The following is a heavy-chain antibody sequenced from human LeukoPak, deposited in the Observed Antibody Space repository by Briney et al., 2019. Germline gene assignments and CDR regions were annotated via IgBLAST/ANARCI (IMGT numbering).Heavy chain of an antibody. CDR1: GYRFTHYW. D-gene: IGHD1-7*01. CDR2: IYPGDSDT. Sequence: GESLKISCKCSGYRFTHYWIGWVRQMPGKGLEWMGIIYPGDSDTRYSPSFQGQVTISADKSISTAYLQWSSLKASDTAMYYCSTVSEECGHVNYYAIGYFGYWGQGTLVTVSS. CDR3: STVSEECGHVNYYAIGYFGY. J-gene: IGHJ4*02. V-gene: IGHV5-51*01.